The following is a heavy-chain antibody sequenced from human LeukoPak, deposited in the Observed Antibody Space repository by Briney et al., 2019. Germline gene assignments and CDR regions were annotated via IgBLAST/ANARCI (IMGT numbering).Heavy chain of an antibody. D-gene: IGHD1-26*01. CDR1: GGSISSYY. J-gene: IGHJ4*02. Sequence: SETLSLTCTVSGGSISSYYWSWIRQPPGKGLEWIGYIYYSGSTNYNPSLKSRVTISVDTAKNQFSLKLSSVTAADTAVYYCARGMPVKSRYSGSYSTFDYWGQGTLVTVSS. CDR3: ARGMPVKSRYSGSYSTFDY. V-gene: IGHV4-59*01. CDR2: IYYSGST.